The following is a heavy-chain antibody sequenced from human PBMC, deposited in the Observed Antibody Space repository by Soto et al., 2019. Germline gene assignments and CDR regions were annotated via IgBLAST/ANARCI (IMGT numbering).Heavy chain of an antibody. J-gene: IGHJ3*02. D-gene: IGHD6-13*01. CDR2: ISAYNGNT. V-gene: IGHV1-18*01. Sequence: ASVKVSCKASGYTFTSYGISWVRQAPGQGLEWMGWISAYNGNTNYAQKLQGRVTMTTDTSTSTAYMELRSLRYDDTAVYYCARVASSWSFDAFDIWGQWTMVTVSS. CDR1: GYTFTSYG. CDR3: ARVASSWSFDAFDI.